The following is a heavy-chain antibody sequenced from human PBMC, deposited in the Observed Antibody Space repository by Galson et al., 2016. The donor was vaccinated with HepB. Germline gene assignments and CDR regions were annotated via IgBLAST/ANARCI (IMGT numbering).Heavy chain of an antibody. J-gene: IGHJ4*02. CDR2: ISAYNGNT. D-gene: IGHD4-17*01. CDR3: ARDPDDYGDYCFDY. Sequence: SVKVSCKASGYTFTSYGISWVRQAPGQGLEWMGWISAYNGNTNYAQKLQGRVTMTTDTSTSTAYMELSSLRYEDTAVYFCARDPDDYGDYCFDYWGQGTLVTVSS. V-gene: IGHV1-18*01. CDR1: GYTFTSYG.